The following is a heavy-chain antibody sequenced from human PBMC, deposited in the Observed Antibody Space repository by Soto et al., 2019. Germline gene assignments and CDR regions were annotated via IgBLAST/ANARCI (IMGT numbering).Heavy chain of an antibody. J-gene: IGHJ4*02. V-gene: IGHV3-23*01. Sequence: GGSLRLSCVASGLTFGSRAMTWVRQAQGEGLQWVSTITNTGGDAKYAYSVRVRFVISRDNSRKTSYLQMTSSTAEDPSMYYSARGSTDSYPGSRIFDFWGRGTLVTVSS. CDR1: GLTFGSRA. D-gene: IGHD3-10*01. CDR2: ITNTGGDA. CDR3: ARGSTDSYPGSRIFDF.